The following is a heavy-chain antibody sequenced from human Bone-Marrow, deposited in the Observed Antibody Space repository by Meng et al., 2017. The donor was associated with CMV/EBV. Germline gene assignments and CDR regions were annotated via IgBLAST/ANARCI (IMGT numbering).Heavy chain of an antibody. V-gene: IGHV4-34*01. Sequence: SETLSLTCAVYGGSFSGYYWSWIRQPPGKGLEWIGEINHSGSTNYNPSLKSRVTISVDTSKNQFSLKLSSVTAADTVVYYCARGVGHGYDFAFDPWGQGTRVTGSS. D-gene: IGHD5-12*01. CDR1: GGSFSGYY. CDR3: ARGVGHGYDFAFDP. J-gene: IGHJ5*02. CDR2: INHSGST.